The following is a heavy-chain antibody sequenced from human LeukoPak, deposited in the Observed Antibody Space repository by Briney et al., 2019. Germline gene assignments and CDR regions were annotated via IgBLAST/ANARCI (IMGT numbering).Heavy chain of an antibody. V-gene: IGHV3-9*01. J-gene: IGHJ6*02. CDR2: ISWNSGSI. Sequence: GGSLRLSCAASGFTFNDYALHWVRQAPGKGLEWVSGISWNSGSIGYADSVKGRFTISRDNAKNSLYLQMSSLRAEDTAVYYCARDGEEYCSSTSCYRSVYYGMDVWGQGTTVTVSS. CDR3: ARDGEEYCSSTSCYRSVYYGMDV. D-gene: IGHD2-2*01. CDR1: GFTFNDYA.